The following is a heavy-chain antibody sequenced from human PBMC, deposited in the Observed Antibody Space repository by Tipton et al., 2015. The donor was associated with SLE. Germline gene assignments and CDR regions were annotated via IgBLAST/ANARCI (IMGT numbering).Heavy chain of an antibody. V-gene: IGHV3-33*01. CDR3: ARRPRVSGLNLFDP. D-gene: IGHD3-10*01. Sequence: SLRLSCAASGFTFSSYGMHWVRQAPGKGLEWVAVIWYDGSNKYYADSVKGRFTISRDNSKNTLYLQMNSLRAEDTAVYYCARRPRVSGLNLFDPWCQGTLVTVSS. CDR2: IWYDGSNK. J-gene: IGHJ5*02. CDR1: GFTFSSYG.